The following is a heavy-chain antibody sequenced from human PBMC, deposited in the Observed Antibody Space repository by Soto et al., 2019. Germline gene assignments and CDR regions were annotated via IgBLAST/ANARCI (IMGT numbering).Heavy chain of an antibody. Sequence: SETLSLTCTVSGGSISSGGYCCVWIRQHPGNGLEWIGYIYYSGSTYYNPSLKSRVTISVDTSKNQFSLKLSSVTAADTAVYYCARALKMTETYYFDYWGQGTLVTVSS. V-gene: IGHV4-31*03. CDR3: ARALKMTETYYFDY. CDR1: GGSISSGGYC. J-gene: IGHJ4*02. CDR2: IYYSGST.